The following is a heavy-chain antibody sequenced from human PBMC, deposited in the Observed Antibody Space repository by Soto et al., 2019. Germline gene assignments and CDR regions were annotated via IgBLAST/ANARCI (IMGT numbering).Heavy chain of an antibody. CDR1: GAALSSGGYF. CDR2: IYYSGGT. V-gene: IGHV4-61*08. Sequence: SANLSLTCTVSGAALSSGGYFYTWVRQPPGKGLEWLGYIYYSGGTNYNPSLKSRVTVSLDKSKSQFSLRLLSVTAADTAVYYILRGHSDDDNFDPWGQGTRVT. D-gene: IGHD1-1*01. CDR3: LRGHSDDDNFDP. J-gene: IGHJ5*02.